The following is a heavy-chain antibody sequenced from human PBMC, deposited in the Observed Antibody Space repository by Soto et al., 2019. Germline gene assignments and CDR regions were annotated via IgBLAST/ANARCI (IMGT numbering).Heavy chain of an antibody. CDR2: ISSSSSYI. CDR1: GFTFSSYS. CDR3: ARDLGEVDCSSTSCPEFDP. Sequence: GGSLRLSCAASGFTFSSYSMNWVRQAPGKGLEWVSSISSSSSYIYYAGSVKGRFTISRDNAKNSLYLQMNSLRAEDTAVYYCARDLGEVDCSSTSCPEFDPWGQGTLVTVSS. V-gene: IGHV3-21*01. D-gene: IGHD2-2*01. J-gene: IGHJ5*02.